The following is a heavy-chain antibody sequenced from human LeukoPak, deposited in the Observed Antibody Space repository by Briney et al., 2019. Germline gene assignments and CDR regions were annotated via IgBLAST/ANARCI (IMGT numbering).Heavy chain of an antibody. D-gene: IGHD3-3*01. CDR3: AKVSYYDFWSGYLDY. J-gene: IGHJ4*02. CDR2: ISGSGGST. V-gene: IGHV3-23*01. Sequence: GGSLRLSCAASGFTFSSYAMSWVRQAPGKGLEWVSVISGSGGSTYYADSVKGRFTISRDNSKNTLYLQMNSLRAEDTAVYYCAKVSYYDFWSGYLDYWGQGTLVTVSS. CDR1: GFTFSSYA.